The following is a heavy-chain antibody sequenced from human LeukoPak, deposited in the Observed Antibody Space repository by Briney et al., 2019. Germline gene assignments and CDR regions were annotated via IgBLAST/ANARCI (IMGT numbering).Heavy chain of an antibody. V-gene: IGHV3-48*02. CDR3: ARHDYGGNSGDF. D-gene: IGHD4-23*01. Sequence: PGGSLRLSCAASGLTFSSYGMNWVRQAPGKGLEWVSYIGTSSNTIYYADSVKGRFTISRDNAKNSLYLQMNSLRDEDTAVYYCARHDYGGNSGDFWGQGTLVTVSS. CDR1: GLTFSSYG. CDR2: IGTSSNTI. J-gene: IGHJ4*02.